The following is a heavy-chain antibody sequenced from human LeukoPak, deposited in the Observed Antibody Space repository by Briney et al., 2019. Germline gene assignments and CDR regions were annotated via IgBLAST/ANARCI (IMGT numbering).Heavy chain of an antibody. CDR2: ISGSGGST. V-gene: IGHV3-23*01. D-gene: IGHD3-10*01. J-gene: IGHJ5*02. CDR1: GFTFSSYA. CDR3: AKDRDYYGSGSYYNVIGWFDP. Sequence: GGSLRLSCAASGFTFSSYAMSWVRQAPGKGLEWVSAISGSGGSTYYADSVKGRFTISRDNSKNTLYLQMNSLRAEDTAVYYCAKDRDYYGSGSYYNVIGWFDPWGQGTMVTVSS.